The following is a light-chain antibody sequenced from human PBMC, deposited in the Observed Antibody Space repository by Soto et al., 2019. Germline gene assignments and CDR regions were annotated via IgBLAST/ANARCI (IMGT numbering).Light chain of an antibody. CDR2: GNN. CDR1: RSNIGADYD. J-gene: IGLJ1*01. CDR3: QSYDNTLSSYV. V-gene: IGLV1-40*01. Sequence: QSVLTQPPSVSGAPGQRVTISCTGSRSNIGADYDVHWYQQVPGTAPKLLIYGNNNRPSGVPDRFSGSKSVMSASLAISGLQAEDEADYYCQSYDNTLSSYVFGTGTKGTVL.